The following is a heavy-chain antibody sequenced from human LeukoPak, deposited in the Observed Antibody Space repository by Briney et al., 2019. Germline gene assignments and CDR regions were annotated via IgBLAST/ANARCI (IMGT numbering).Heavy chain of an antibody. CDR2: IYYSGST. D-gene: IGHD3-10*01. Sequence: SETLSLTCTVSGGSISSYYWSWIRQPPGKGLEWIGYIYYSGSTYYNPSLKSRVTISVDTPKNQFSLKLSSVTAADTAVYYCARDMGSGSSADYYYYGMDVWGKGTTVTVSS. CDR1: GGSISSYY. J-gene: IGHJ6*04. CDR3: ARDMGSGSSADYYYYGMDV. V-gene: IGHV4-59*12.